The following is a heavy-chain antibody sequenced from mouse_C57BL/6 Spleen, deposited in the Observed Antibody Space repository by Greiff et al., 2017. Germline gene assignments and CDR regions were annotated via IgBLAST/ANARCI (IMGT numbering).Heavy chain of an antibody. CDR3: ARNGGNPAWFAY. V-gene: IGHV1-22*01. CDR1: GYTFTDYN. D-gene: IGHD1-1*02. CDR2: INPNNGGT. Sequence: EVQLQQSGPELVKPGASVKMSCKASGYTFTDYNMHWVKQSHGKSLEWIGYINPNNGGTSYNQKFKGKATLTVNKSSSTAYMELRSLTSEDSAVYYCARNGGNPAWFAYWGQGTLVTVSA. J-gene: IGHJ3*01.